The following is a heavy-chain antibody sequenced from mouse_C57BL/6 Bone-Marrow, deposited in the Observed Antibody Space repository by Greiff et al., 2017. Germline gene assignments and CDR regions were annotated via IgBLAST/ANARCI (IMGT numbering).Heavy chain of an antibody. V-gene: IGHV1-42*01. Sequence: VQLQQSGPELVKPGASVKISCKASGYSFTGYYMNWVKQSPEKSLEWIGAINPSTGCTTYNQKFKTKATLTVDKSSSTAYMQLKGLTSEDSAVYYCARVDWVYWYFDVWGTGTTVTVSS. J-gene: IGHJ1*03. CDR3: ARVDWVYWYFDV. CDR1: GYSFTGYY. CDR2: INPSTGCT. D-gene: IGHD4-1*01.